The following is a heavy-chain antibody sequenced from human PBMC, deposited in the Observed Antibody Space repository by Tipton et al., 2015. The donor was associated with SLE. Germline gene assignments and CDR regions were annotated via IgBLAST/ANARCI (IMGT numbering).Heavy chain of an antibody. CDR3: ARQNIVATRGAFDI. CDR2: IYYSGSS. D-gene: IGHD5-12*01. J-gene: IGHJ3*02. Sequence: TLSLTCTVSNGSISSSPYYWGWIRQPPGKGLEWIGIIYYSGSSYCNPSLKSRVTISVDTSKNQFSLRLSSVTAADTAVYYCARQNIVATRGAFDIWGQGTMVTVSS. V-gene: IGHV4-39*01. CDR1: NGSISSSPYY.